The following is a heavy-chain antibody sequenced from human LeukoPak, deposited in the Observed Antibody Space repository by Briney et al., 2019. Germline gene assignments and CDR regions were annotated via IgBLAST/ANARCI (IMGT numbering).Heavy chain of an antibody. CDR3: ARALGSGSYYPFDY. J-gene: IGHJ4*02. CDR1: GYTFTSYD. CDR2: MNPNSGNT. Sequence: GASVKVSCKASGYTFTSYDINWVRQATGQGLEWMGWMNPNSGNTGYAQKFQGRVTMTRDTSISTAYMKLSRLRSDDTAVYYCARALGSGSYYPFDYWGQGTLVTVSS. D-gene: IGHD1-26*01. V-gene: IGHV1-8*01.